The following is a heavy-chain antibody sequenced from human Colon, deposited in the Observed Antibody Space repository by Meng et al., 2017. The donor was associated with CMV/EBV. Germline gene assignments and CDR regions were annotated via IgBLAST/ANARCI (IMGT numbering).Heavy chain of an antibody. CDR2: IYPSGFP. V-gene: IGHV4-4*07. D-gene: IGHD5-18*01. J-gene: IGHJ4*02. Sequence: LPDAAPGPVKPPVTLACSFTVSGVSISSYYWSWIRQPAGKGLEWIGRIYPSGFPKYKPSLESRVTMSADTSKNQISLKLTSVTAADTAVYYCARAQYTYGYWIFDYWGQGTLVTVSS. CDR3: ARAQYTYGYWIFDY. CDR1: GVSISSYY.